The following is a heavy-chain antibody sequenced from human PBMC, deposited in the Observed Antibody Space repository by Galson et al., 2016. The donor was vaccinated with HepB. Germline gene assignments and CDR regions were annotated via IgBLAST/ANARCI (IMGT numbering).Heavy chain of an antibody. CDR2: IWNDGNNK. Sequence: SLRLSCAASGFIFSSYGMHWVRQAPGKGLEWVAVIWNDGNNKYYADSVKGRFTISRDNSKNTLYLQMNSLRAEDTAVYYCARFGNYPINTDQYYFNSWGQGPLVTVSS. V-gene: IGHV3-33*01. J-gene: IGHJ4*02. D-gene: IGHD1-7*01. CDR1: GFIFSSYG. CDR3: ARFGNYPINTDQYYFNS.